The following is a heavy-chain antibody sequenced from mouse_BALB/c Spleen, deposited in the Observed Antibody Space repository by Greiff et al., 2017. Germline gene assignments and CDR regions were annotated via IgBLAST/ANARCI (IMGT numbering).Heavy chain of an antibody. D-gene: IGHD2-4*01. V-gene: IGHV5-9-4*01. J-gene: IGHJ3*01. CDR3: ARGDYDYIFAY. CDR1: GFTFSSYA. Sequence: EVMLVESGGGLVKPGGSLKLSCAASGFTFSSYAMSWVRQSPEKRLEWVAEISSGGSYTYYPDTVTGRFTISRDNAKNTLYLEMSSLRSEDTAMYYCARGDYDYIFAYWGQGTLVTVSA. CDR2: ISSGGSYT.